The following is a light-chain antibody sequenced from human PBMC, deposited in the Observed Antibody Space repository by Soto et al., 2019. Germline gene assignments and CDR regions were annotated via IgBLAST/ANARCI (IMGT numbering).Light chain of an antibody. CDR2: STS. J-gene: IGLJ2*01. V-gene: IGLV1-44*01. CDR3: AAWDDSLKLV. CDR1: SSNIGSNS. Sequence: QSVLTQPPSASGAPGQRVTISCSGSSSNIGSNSVNWYQLLPGTAPKLLIYSTSQRPSGVTDRFSGSKSGTSSSRAISGLQAEGEADYYCAAWDDSLKLVFGGGTKLTVL.